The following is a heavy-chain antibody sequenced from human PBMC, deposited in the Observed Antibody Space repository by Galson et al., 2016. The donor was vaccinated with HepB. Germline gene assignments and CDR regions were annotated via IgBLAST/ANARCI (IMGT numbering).Heavy chain of an antibody. V-gene: IGHV1-18*04. D-gene: IGHD1-7*01. J-gene: IGHJ1*01. Sequence: SVKVSCKASGYSFTSYGINWVRQAPGQGLEWMGWISTVNGDTKYGQRLQDRVTLTTDTSTSTAYMELRSLRSDDTAVYGRASAALTKAGTGYFPHWGQGTLVIVSS. CDR3: ASAALTKAGTGYFPH. CDR2: ISTVNGDT. CDR1: GYSFTSYG.